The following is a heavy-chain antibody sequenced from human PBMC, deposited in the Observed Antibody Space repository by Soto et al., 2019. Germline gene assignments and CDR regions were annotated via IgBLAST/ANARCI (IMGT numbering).Heavy chain of an antibody. CDR1: GGSISSYY. CDR3: ARGLLTMVRGVSYGMDV. V-gene: IGHV4-59*12. Sequence: PSETLSLTCTVSGGSISSYYWSWIRQPPGKGLEWIGYIYYSGSTNYNPSLKSRVTISVDTSKNQFSLKLSSVTAADTAVYYCARGLLTMVRGVSYGMDVWRQGTTVTVSS. D-gene: IGHD3-10*01. J-gene: IGHJ6*02. CDR2: IYYSGST.